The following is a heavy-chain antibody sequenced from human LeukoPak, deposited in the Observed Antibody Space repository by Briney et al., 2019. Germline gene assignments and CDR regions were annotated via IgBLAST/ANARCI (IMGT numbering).Heavy chain of an antibody. Sequence: PGGSLRLSCAASGFTFSDYYMSWIRQAPGKGLEWVSYISSSGSTIYYADSVKGRFTISRDNAKNSLYLQMNSLRAEDTAVYYCASGTKTYYYDSSGFDYWGQGTLVTVPS. J-gene: IGHJ4*02. D-gene: IGHD3-22*01. V-gene: IGHV3-11*04. CDR1: GFTFSDYY. CDR2: ISSSGSTI. CDR3: ASGTKTYYYDSSGFDY.